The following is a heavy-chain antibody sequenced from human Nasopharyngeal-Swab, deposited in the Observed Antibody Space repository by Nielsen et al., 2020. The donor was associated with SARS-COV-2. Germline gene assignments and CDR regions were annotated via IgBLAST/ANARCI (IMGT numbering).Heavy chain of an antibody. Sequence: GGSLRLSCAASGFIFNDYAMHWVRQSPGKGLEWVAHISWNSCSIGYAASVRGRFTISRDNARKSLYLQLNGLRADDSALYYCAKDLTRGDFVTSNAFDIWGQGTVVTVSS. V-gene: IGHV3-9*01. CDR2: ISWNSCSI. CDR1: GFIFNDYA. J-gene: IGHJ3*02. D-gene: IGHD2-21*02. CDR3: AKDLTRGDFVTSNAFDI.